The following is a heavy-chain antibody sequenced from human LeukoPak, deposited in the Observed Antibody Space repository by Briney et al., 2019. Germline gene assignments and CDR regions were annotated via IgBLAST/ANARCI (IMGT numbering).Heavy chain of an antibody. CDR1: GFTFSSYW. CDR2: IQQDGSEQ. Sequence: PGGSLRLSCTASGFTFSSYWMSWVRQAPGKGLEWVANIQQDGSEQYYVDSVKGRFTISRDNAKNSLYLQMNSLRAEDTAVYYCARQLVRRYFDYWGQGTLVTVSS. D-gene: IGHD3-10*02. CDR3: ARQLVRRYFDY. V-gene: IGHV3-7*02. J-gene: IGHJ4*02.